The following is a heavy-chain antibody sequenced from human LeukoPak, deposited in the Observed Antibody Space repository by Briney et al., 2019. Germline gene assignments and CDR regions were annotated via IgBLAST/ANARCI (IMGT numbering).Heavy chain of an antibody. CDR1: GFTFSSYS. D-gene: IGHD3-10*01. CDR3: ARGSYYYGSGTSFFGY. J-gene: IGHJ4*02. Sequence: GGSLRLSCAASGFTFSSYSMNWVRQAPGKGLEWVSSISSSSSYLYYADSVKGRFTISRDNAKNPLYLQMNSLRAEDTAVYYCARGSYYYGSGTSFFGYWGQGTLVTVSS. V-gene: IGHV3-21*01. CDR2: ISSSSSYL.